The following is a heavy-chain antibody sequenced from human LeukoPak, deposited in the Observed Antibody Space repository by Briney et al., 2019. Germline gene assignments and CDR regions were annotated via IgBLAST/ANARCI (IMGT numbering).Heavy chain of an antibody. J-gene: IGHJ4*02. CDR1: GFTFTTYA. CDR2: IKEDGSIK. D-gene: IGHD6-6*01. V-gene: IGHV3-7*03. CDR3: ARIGYSSSSLDY. Sequence: GGSLRLSCTASGFTFTTYAMSWVRQAPGKGLEWVANIKEDGSIKYYVDSLRGRFSISRDNGKNSVYLQMNALGAEDTAVYYCARIGYSSSSLDYWGQGTLVTVSS.